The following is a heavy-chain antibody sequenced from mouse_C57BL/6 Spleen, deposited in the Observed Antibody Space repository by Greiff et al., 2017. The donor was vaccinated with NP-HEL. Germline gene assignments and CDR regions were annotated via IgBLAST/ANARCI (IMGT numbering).Heavy chain of an antibody. CDR3: ARGGGSSPYFDY. CDR2: IDPEDGET. V-gene: IGHV14-2*01. Sequence: EVQLQQSGAELVKPGASAKLSCTASGFNIKDYNMHWVKQRTEQGLEWIGRIDPEDGETKYDPNFQGKATITADTSSNTAYLHLSSLTSEDTAVYYCARGGGSSPYFDYWGQGTTLTVSS. J-gene: IGHJ2*01. CDR1: GFNIKDYN. D-gene: IGHD1-1*01.